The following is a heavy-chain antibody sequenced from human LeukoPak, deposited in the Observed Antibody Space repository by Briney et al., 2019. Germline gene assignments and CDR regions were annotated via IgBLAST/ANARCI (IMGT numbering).Heavy chain of an antibody. V-gene: IGHV3-7*01. CDR2: IKQDVSEK. CDR1: GFTFSTYW. Sequence: GGSLRLSCAASGFTFSTYWMSWVRQAPGKGLEWVANIKQDVSEKYYVDSVKGRFTISRDNAKNSLCLQMNSLRAEDTAVYYCARVQRKYQLPRLNDYDYMDVWGKGTTVTISS. J-gene: IGHJ6*03. D-gene: IGHD2-2*01. CDR3: ARVQRKYQLPRLNDYDYMDV.